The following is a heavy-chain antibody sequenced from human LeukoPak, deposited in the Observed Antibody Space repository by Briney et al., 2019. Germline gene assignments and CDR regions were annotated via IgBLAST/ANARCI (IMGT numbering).Heavy chain of an antibody. V-gene: IGHV3-23*01. J-gene: IGHJ4*02. D-gene: IGHD1-26*01. CDR3: AKDSGSFDF. CDR2: ISDSGANT. Sequence: PGGSLRLSCAVSGFTFSSYAMAWVRQAPGKGLEWVSAISDSGANTYYADSVKGRFTVSRDNPKNTLYLQMNSLRAEDTAVYYCAKDSGSFDFWGQGTLVTVSS. CDR1: GFTFSSYA.